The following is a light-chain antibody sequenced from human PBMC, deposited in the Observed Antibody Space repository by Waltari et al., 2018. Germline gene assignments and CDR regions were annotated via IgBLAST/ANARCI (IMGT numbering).Light chain of an antibody. Sequence: VLTQSPATLSLSPGDRAALSCRASPSTVAAIAWYQQRPGQTPGLLIYDASNRAPGIPARFSGSGSGTDFTLTISSLEAEDFAVYYCQQRRNWPLSFGQGTRLEIK. V-gene: IGKV3-11*01. CDR1: PSTVAA. J-gene: IGKJ5*01. CDR3: QQRRNWPLS. CDR2: DAS.